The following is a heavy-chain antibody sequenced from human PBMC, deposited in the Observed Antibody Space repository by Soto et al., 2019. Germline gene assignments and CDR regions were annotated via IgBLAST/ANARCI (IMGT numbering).Heavy chain of an antibody. CDR2: ISSSGSTI. V-gene: IGHV3-11*01. Sequence: GGSLRLSCAASGFTFSDYYMSWIRQAPGKGLEWVSYISSSGSTIYYADSVKGRFTISRDNAKNSLYLQMNSLRAEDTAVYYCARDGGIYGVPAAMVPYYYYYGMDVWGQGTTVTVSS. CDR1: GFTFSDYY. J-gene: IGHJ6*02. D-gene: IGHD2-2*01. CDR3: ARDGGIYGVPAAMVPYYYYYGMDV.